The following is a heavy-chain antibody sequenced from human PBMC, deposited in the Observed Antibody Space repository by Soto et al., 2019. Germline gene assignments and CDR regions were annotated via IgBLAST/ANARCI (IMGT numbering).Heavy chain of an antibody. V-gene: IGHV3-23*01. Sequence: GGSLRLSCAASGFTFSSYAMSWVRQAPGKGLEWVSAISGSGGSTYYADSVKGRFTISRDNSKNTLYLQMNSLRAEDTAVYYCAKLAVAEPRRYYGMDVWGQGTTVTVSS. CDR3: AKLAVAEPRRYYGMDV. CDR2: ISGSGGST. J-gene: IGHJ6*02. D-gene: IGHD6-19*01. CDR1: GFTFSSYA.